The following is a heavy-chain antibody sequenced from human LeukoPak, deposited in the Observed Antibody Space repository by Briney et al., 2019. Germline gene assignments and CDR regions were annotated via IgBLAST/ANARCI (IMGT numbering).Heavy chain of an antibody. V-gene: IGHV4-34*01. Sequence: TSETLSLTCAVYGGSLSGYYWSWIRQPPGKGLEWIGEINHSGSTNYNPSLKSRVTISVDTSKNQFSLKLSSVTAADTAVYYCARDYYDSNGPDYWGQGTLVTVSS. D-gene: IGHD3-22*01. CDR2: INHSGST. CDR1: GGSLSGYY. CDR3: ARDYYDSNGPDY. J-gene: IGHJ4*02.